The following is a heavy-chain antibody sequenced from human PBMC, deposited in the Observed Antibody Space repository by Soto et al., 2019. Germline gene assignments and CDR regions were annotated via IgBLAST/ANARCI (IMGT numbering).Heavy chain of an antibody. CDR3: AKVELIVVVRRDIDAFEI. D-gene: IGHD3-22*01. CDR1: GFTFSSYA. V-gene: IGHV3-23*01. Sequence: GGSLRLSCAASGFTFSSYAMSWVRQAPGKGLEWVSAISGSGGSTYYADSVKGRFTISRDNSKNTLYLQMNSLRAEDTAVYYCAKVELIVVVRRDIDAFEIWGQGTMVTVSS. J-gene: IGHJ3*02. CDR2: ISGSGGST.